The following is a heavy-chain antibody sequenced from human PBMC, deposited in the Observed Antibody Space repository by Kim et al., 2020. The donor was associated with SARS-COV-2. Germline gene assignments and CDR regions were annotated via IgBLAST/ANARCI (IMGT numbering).Heavy chain of an antibody. V-gene: IGHV2-70*01. Sequence: TSLKTRLTISKDTSKNQVVLTMTNMDPVDTATYYCARMAYGSGRYDAFDIWGQGTMVTVSS. D-gene: IGHD3-10*01. J-gene: IGHJ3*02. CDR3: ARMAYGSGRYDAFDI.